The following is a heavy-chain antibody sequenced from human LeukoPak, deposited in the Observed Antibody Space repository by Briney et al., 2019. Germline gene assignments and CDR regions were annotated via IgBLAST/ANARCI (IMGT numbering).Heavy chain of an antibody. CDR3: ARGRVTMVRGATHYYYYGMDV. CDR2: ISSSSSYI. D-gene: IGHD3-10*01. Sequence: AGGSLRLSYAASGFTFSSYSMNWVRQAPGKGLEWVSSISSSSSYIYYADSVKGRFTISRDNAKNSLYLQMSSLRAEDTAVYYCARGRVTMVRGATHYYYYGMDVWGQGTTVTVSS. CDR1: GFTFSSYS. V-gene: IGHV3-21*01. J-gene: IGHJ6*02.